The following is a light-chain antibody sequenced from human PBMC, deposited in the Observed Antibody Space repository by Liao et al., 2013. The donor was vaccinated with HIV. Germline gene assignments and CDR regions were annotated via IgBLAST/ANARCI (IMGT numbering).Light chain of an antibody. V-gene: IGLV3-25*03. CDR3: QSADSSGTYV. CDR2: KDS. Sequence: SYELTQPPSVSVSPGQTARIACSGDALPNQYAYWYQQKPGQAPVLVISKDSDRPSGIPERFSGSSSGTTVTLTISGVQPEDEADYYCQSADSSGTYVFGTGTKVTVL. CDR1: ALPNQY. J-gene: IGLJ1*01.